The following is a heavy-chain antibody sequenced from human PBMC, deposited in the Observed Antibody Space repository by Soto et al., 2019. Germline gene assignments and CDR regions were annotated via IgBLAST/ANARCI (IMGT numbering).Heavy chain of an antibody. V-gene: IGHV3-7*03. CDR1: RFTFSTYW. CDR3: ARGGRIRASGWFDY. D-gene: IGHD6-19*01. CDR2: IQQDGSVK. Sequence: EVQLVESGGGLVQPGGSLRLSCAASRFTFSTYWMSWVRQAPGKGLEWVANIQQDGSVKYYVDSVKGRFTISRDNAKNSLYLQMNSLRAEDTAVYYCARGGRIRASGWFDYWGQGTLVTVSS. J-gene: IGHJ4*02.